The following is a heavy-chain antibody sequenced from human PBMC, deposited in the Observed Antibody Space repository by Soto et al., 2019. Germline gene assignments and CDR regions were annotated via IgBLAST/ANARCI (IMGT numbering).Heavy chain of an antibody. CDR2: ISAYNGNT. D-gene: IGHD3-10*01. Sequence: QVQLVQSGAEVKKPGASVKVSCKASGYTFTSYGISWVRQAPGQGLEWMGWISAYNGNTNYAQKLQGRVTMTTDTSTRTADMEMRRLRSADTAVYYCAREDGSGSYYPARYGMDVWGQGTTVTVSS. J-gene: IGHJ6*02. CDR1: GYTFTSYG. V-gene: IGHV1-18*01. CDR3: AREDGSGSYYPARYGMDV.